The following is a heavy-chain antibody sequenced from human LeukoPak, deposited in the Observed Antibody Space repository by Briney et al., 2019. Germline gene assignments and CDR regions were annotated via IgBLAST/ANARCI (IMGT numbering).Heavy chain of an antibody. CDR1: GFTFNKFA. CDR3: AKNLGPFDV. D-gene: IGHD3-16*01. J-gene: IGHJ3*01. Sequence: GGSLRLSCAASGFTFNKFAMTWVRQAPGKGLEWVSTIADAGTYYADSVKGRFTISRDNSKNMLYLQLNSLRAGDTAMYYCAKNLGPFDVRGQGTMVTVS. V-gene: IGHV3-23*01. CDR2: IADAGT.